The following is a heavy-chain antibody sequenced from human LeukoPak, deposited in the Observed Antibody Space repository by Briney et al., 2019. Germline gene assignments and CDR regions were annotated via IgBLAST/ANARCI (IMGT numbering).Heavy chain of an antibody. J-gene: IGHJ4*02. CDR1: GYTFTSYD. V-gene: IGHV1-8*01. CDR3: ARGLRGYDILTGYYQYYFDY. CDR2: MNPNSGNT. D-gene: IGHD3-9*01. Sequence: ASVKVSCKASGYTFTSYDINWVRQATGQGLEWMGWMNPNSGNTGYAQKFQGRVTITRNTSISTAYMELSSLRSEDTAVYYCARGLRGYDILTGYYQYYFDYWGQGTLVTVSS.